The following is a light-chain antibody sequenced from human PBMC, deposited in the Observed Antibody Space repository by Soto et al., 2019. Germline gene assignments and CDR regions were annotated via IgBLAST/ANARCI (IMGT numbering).Light chain of an antibody. V-gene: IGLV2-14*01. CDR1: SSDVGAYNF. Sequence: QSALTQPASVSGSPGQSITISCSGSSSDVGAYNFVSWYQQHPGKAPKLIIFEVNNRPSGVSNRFSGSKSGNTASLTISGLQADDEADYYCSSYTSSDTLVVFGTGTKVTVL. CDR3: SSYTSSDTLVV. CDR2: EVN. J-gene: IGLJ1*01.